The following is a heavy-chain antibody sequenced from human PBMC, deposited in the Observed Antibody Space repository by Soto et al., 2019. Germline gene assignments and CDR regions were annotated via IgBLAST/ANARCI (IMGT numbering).Heavy chain of an antibody. V-gene: IGHV1-69*12. CDR2: IIPIFGTA. D-gene: IGHD5-18*01. Sequence: QVQLVQSGAEVKKPGSSVKVSCKASGGTFSSYAISWVRQAPGQGLEWMGGIIPIFGTANYAQKFQGRVTITADGATCTAYMELSSLRSVDTAVYYCAGENVDTDMVTLRPLDYWGQGTLVTVSS. J-gene: IGHJ4*02. CDR3: AGENVDTDMVTLRPLDY. CDR1: GGTFSSYA.